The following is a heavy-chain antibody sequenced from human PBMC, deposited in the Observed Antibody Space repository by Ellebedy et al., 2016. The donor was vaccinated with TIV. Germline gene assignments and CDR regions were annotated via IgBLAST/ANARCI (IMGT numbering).Heavy chain of an antibody. J-gene: IGHJ5*02. CDR3: ARSGEWGGNWFDP. V-gene: IGHV4-59*08. Sequence: MPSETLSLTCTVSGGSISSYYWSWIRQPPGKGLEWIGYIYYSGSTNYNPSLKSRVTISVDTSKNQFSLELSSVTAADTAVYYCARSGEWGGNWFDPWGQGTLVTVSS. CDR2: IYYSGST. CDR1: GGSISSYY. D-gene: IGHD3-10*01.